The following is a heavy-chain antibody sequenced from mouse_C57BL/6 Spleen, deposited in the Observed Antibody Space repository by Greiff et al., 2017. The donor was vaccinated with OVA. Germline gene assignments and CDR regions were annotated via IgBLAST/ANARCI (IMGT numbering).Heavy chain of an antibody. D-gene: IGHD2-3*01. CDR3: ARHGGYSYYFDY. CDR1: GFTFSSYT. Sequence: EVQRVESGGGLVKPGGSLKLSCAASGFTFSSYTMSWVRQTPEKRLEWVATISGGGGNTYYPDSVKGRFTISRDNAKNTLYLQMSSLRSEDTALYYCARHGGYSYYFDYWGQGTTLTVSS. CDR2: ISGGGGNT. J-gene: IGHJ2*01. V-gene: IGHV5-9*01.